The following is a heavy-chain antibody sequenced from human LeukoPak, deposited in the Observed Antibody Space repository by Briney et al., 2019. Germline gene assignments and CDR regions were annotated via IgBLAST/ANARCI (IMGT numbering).Heavy chain of an antibody. J-gene: IGHJ6*03. D-gene: IGHD3-3*01. Sequence: GGSLRLSCAASGFTFSSYAMSWVRQAPGKGLQWVSTVSGSGGSTFYADSVKGRFTISRDNSKNTLFLQMNSLRAEDTAVYYCARRYYDFWSGYYPYYYYYYYMDVWGKGTTVTVSS. CDR3: ARRYYDFWSGYYPYYYYYYYMDV. CDR2: VSGSGGST. V-gene: IGHV3-23*01. CDR1: GFTFSSYA.